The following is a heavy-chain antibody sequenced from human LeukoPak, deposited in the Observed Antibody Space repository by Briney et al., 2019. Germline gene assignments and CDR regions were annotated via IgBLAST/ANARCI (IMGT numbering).Heavy chain of an antibody. D-gene: IGHD3-3*02. J-gene: IGHJ4*02. V-gene: IGHV4-39*01. Sequence: SETLSLTCAVSGGSISSSSYYWGWIRQPPGKGLEWIGSIYYSGSTYYNPSLKSRVTISVDTSKNQFSLKLSSVTAADTAVYYCARHDHFWSGYYFFDYWGQGTLVTVSS. CDR1: GGSISSSSYY. CDR2: IYYSGST. CDR3: ARHDHFWSGYYFFDY.